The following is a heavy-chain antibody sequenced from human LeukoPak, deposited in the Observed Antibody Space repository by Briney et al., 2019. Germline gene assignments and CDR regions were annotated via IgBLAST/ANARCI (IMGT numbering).Heavy chain of an antibody. D-gene: IGHD6-19*01. J-gene: IGHJ4*02. Sequence: SETLSLTCTVSGGSICSYYWSWIRQPPGKGLEWIGYVYYSGNTNCNPSLKSRVTISVDSSKNQFSLKLSSVTAADTAVYYCARHWGQYISGRQHFYYWGQGTLVTVSS. CDR1: GGSICSYY. CDR3: ARHWGQYISGRQHFYY. CDR2: VYYSGNT. V-gene: IGHV4-59*08.